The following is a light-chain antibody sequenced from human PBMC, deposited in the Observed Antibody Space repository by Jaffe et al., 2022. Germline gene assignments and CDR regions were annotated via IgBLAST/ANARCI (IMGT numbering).Light chain of an antibody. J-gene: IGKJ2*01. CDR2: GAS. CDR1: QSVSNSY. Sequence: EIVLTQFPGTLSLSPGERATLSCRASQSVSNSYLAWYQQKPGQAPRLLIYGASSRATGIPDRFSGSGSATDFTLTISRLEPEDFAVYYCQQYGSSPYTFGQGTELEIK. V-gene: IGKV3-20*01. CDR3: QQYGSSPYT.